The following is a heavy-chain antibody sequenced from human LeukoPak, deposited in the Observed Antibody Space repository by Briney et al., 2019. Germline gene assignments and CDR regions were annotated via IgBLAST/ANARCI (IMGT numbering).Heavy chain of an antibody. J-gene: IGHJ4*02. CDR2: IYHSGST. D-gene: IGHD3-22*01. Sequence: SETLSLTCAVSGGSISSSNWWSWVRQPPGKGLEWIGEIYHSGSTNYNPSLKSRVTISVDKSKNYFSLKLSSVTAADTAVYYCARDPVTYYYDNSGSDYWGQGTLVTVSS. V-gene: IGHV4-4*02. CDR1: GGSISSSNW. CDR3: ARDPVTYYYDNSGSDY.